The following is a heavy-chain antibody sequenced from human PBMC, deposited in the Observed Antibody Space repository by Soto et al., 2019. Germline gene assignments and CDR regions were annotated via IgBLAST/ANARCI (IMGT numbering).Heavy chain of an antibody. CDR2: ISNSDDVG. V-gene: IGHV3-23*01. CDR1: GFSFANHV. J-gene: IGHJ4*02. CDR3: AKTVGATKLEDY. D-gene: IGHD3-16*01. Sequence: GGSLRLSCSASGFSFANHVMNWVRQPPGKGLEWVSSISNSDDVGFYADSVRGRFIVSRDTSTNTLYLQMDYLRFEDTAIYYCAKTVGATKLEDYWGQGTLVTVSS.